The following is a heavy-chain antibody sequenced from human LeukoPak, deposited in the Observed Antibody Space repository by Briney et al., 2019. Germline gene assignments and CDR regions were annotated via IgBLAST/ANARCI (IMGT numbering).Heavy chain of an antibody. CDR3: AREDRAPTTVTTWGYYYYMDV. CDR2: IIPIFGTA. D-gene: IGHD4-17*01. J-gene: IGHJ6*03. Sequence: GASVKVSCKASGGTFSSYAISWVRQAPGQGLEWMGRIIPIFGTANYAQKFQGRVTITTDEPTSTAYMELSSLRSEDTAVYYCAREDRAPTTVTTWGYYYYMDVWGKGTTVTVSS. CDR1: GGTFSSYA. V-gene: IGHV1-69*05.